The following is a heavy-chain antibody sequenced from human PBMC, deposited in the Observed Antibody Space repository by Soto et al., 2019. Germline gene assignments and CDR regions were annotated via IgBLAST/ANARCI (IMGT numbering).Heavy chain of an antibody. D-gene: IGHD3-10*01. CDR2: ISSTSTYI. V-gene: IGHV3-21*01. CDR1: GFTFSSYS. J-gene: IGHJ1*01. CDR3: ATHPLDLWQTDQYFQH. Sequence: PGGSLRLSCAASGFTFSSYSMNWVHQAPGKGLEWVSSISSTSTYIHYADSVKGRFIISRDNAKNSVFLQMNSLRAEDTAVYYWATHPLDLWQTDQYFQHWGQGTMVTVSS.